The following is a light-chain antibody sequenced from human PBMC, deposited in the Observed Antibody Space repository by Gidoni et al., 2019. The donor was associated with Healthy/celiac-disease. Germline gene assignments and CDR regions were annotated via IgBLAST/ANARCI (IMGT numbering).Light chain of an antibody. Sequence: DTQMTQPPSTLSASVGDRVTITCRASQSISSWLAWYQQKPGKAPKLLIYKASSLESGVPSRVSGSGSGTEFTLTISSLQPDDFATYYCQQYNSYSGSFGQGTKLEIK. V-gene: IGKV1-5*03. CDR1: QSISSW. J-gene: IGKJ2*03. CDR2: KAS. CDR3: QQYNSYSGS.